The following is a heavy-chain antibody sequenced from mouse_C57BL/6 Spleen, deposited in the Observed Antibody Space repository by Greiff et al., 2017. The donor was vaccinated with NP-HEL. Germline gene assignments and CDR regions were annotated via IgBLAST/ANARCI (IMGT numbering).Heavy chain of an antibody. D-gene: IGHD2-1*01. Sequence: QVQLQQPGAELVKPGASVKMSCKASGYTFTSYWITWVKQRPGQGLEWIGDIYPGSGSTNYNEKFKSKATLTVDTSSSTAYMQLSSLTSEDSAVYYCARRPIYYGDYYAMDYWGQGTSVTVSS. V-gene: IGHV1-55*01. CDR3: ARRPIYYGDYYAMDY. CDR2: IYPGSGST. CDR1: GYTFTSYW. J-gene: IGHJ4*01.